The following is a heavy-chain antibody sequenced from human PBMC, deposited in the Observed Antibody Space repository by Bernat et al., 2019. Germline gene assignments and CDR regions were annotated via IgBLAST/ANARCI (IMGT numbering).Heavy chain of an antibody. V-gene: IGHV3-33*01. Sequence: QVQLVESGGGVVQPGRSLRLSCAASGFTFSSYGMHWFRQAPGKGLEWVALIWDDASKKYYADYVKGRFTITRDNSKNTLYLKMNSLRVEDTAVYYCVRVFDNYNMDVWGKGTTVTVSS. CDR3: VRVFDNYNMDV. D-gene: IGHD1-1*01. CDR1: GFTFSSYG. J-gene: IGHJ6*03. CDR2: IWDDASKK.